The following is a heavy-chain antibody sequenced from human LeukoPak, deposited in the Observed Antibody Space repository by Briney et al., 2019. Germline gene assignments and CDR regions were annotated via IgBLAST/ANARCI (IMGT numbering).Heavy chain of an antibody. J-gene: IGHJ4*02. Sequence: ASVKVSCKASGYTFTSYYMHWVRQAPGQGLEWMGIISPSGGSTSYAQKFQGRVTMTGDTSTSTVYVELSSLRSEDTAVYYCARDYHGSGSLATFDSWGQGTLVTVSS. CDR1: GYTFTSYY. CDR2: ISPSGGST. CDR3: ARDYHGSGSLATFDS. D-gene: IGHD3-10*01. V-gene: IGHV1-46*01.